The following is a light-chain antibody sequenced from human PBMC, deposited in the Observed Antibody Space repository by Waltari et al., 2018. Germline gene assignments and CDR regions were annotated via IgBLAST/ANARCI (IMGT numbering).Light chain of an antibody. Sequence: DIQMTQSPSTLSASIGDRVTITCRASQRISSYLAWYQQKPGKAPKFLIYKVSRLESGVPSRFSGSGSGTEFTLTVTSLQPDDFATYYCQQYFSYPLTFGGGTKVEIE. CDR3: QQYFSYPLT. V-gene: IGKV1-5*03. CDR1: QRISSY. J-gene: IGKJ4*01. CDR2: KVS.